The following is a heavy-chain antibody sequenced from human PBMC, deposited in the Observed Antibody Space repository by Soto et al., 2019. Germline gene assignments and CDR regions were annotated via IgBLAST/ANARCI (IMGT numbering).Heavy chain of an antibody. Sequence: GGSLRLSCAASGFTFDDYTMHWVRQAPGKGLEWVSLISWDGGSTYYADSVKGRFTISRDNSKNSLYLQMNSLRTEDTALYYCAKDIDSGSYLFHGMDVWGQGTTVTVSS. CDR2: ISWDGGST. J-gene: IGHJ6*02. V-gene: IGHV3-43*01. CDR3: AKDIDSGSYLFHGMDV. CDR1: GFTFDDYT. D-gene: IGHD1-26*01.